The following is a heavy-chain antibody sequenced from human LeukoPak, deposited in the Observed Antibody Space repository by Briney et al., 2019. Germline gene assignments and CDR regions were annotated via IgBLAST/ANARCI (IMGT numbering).Heavy chain of an antibody. CDR3: ARARDYDSDY. CDR1: GSTFASYN. CDR2: MNPNSGNT. Sequence: ASVKVSCKASGSTFASYNINWVRQATGQGLEWIGWMNPNSGNTGYTQRFQGRVTMTRDTSINTAYLQLSSLRSDDTAVYYCARARDYDSDYWGQGILVTVSS. J-gene: IGHJ4*02. D-gene: IGHD4-17*01. V-gene: IGHV1-8*01.